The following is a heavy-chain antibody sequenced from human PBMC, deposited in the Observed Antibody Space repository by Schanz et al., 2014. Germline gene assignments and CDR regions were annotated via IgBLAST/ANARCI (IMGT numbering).Heavy chain of an antibody. D-gene: IGHD3-9*01. CDR2: ISSSGSYI. Sequence: EVLLVESGGGLVKPGGSLRLSCAASEFTFSSYKMNWVRQAPGKGLEWVSSISSSGSYIHYADSVKGRFTISRDNAKNTLYLQMNSLRAEDTAVYYCARDSRPNYDFLTAYYSIDYWGQGTLVTVSS. J-gene: IGHJ4*02. V-gene: IGHV3-21*02. CDR1: EFTFSSYK. CDR3: ARDSRPNYDFLTAYYSIDY.